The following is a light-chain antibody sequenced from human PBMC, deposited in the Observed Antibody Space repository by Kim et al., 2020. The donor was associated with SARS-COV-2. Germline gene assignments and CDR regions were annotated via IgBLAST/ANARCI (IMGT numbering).Light chain of an antibody. J-gene: IGKJ1*01. CDR2: AAS. V-gene: IGKV1-27*01. Sequence: SASVGDRVTITCRASQCISNYLAWYQQKPGKVPKLLIFAASTLQSGVPSRFSGSGSGTDFTLTISSLQPEDVATYYCQKYNSASWTFGQGPKLEI. CDR3: QKYNSASWT. CDR1: QCISNY.